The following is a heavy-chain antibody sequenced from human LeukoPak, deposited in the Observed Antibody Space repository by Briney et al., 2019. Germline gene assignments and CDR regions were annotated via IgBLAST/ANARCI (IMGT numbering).Heavy chain of an antibody. CDR2: ISSGSGSI. CDR3: ARKRESSSSWYGGLAY. J-gene: IGHJ4*02. D-gene: IGHD6-13*01. V-gene: IGHV3-48*01. Sequence: GGSLRLSCAASGFTFSSFSMIWVRQAPGKGLEWLSYISSGSGSIYYADSVKGRFTISRDNAKNSLYLQMNSLRAEDTAVYYCARKRESSSSWYGGLAYWGQGTLVTVPS. CDR1: GFTFSSFS.